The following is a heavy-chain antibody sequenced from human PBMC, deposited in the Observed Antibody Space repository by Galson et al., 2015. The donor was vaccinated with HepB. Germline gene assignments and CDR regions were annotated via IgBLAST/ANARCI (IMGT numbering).Heavy chain of an antibody. V-gene: IGHV3-48*01. D-gene: IGHD3/OR15-3a*01. CDR1: GFTFSSYS. CDR3: APLGTGSGY. CDR2: ISSSSSTI. Sequence: SLRLSCAASGFTFSSYSMNWVRQAPGKGLEWVSYISSSSSTIYYADSVKGRFTISRDNAKNSLYLQMNSLRAEDTAVYYCAPLGTGSGYWGQGTLVTVSS. J-gene: IGHJ4*02.